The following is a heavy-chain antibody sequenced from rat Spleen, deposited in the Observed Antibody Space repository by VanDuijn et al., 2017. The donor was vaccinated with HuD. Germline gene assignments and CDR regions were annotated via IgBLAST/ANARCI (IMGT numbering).Heavy chain of an antibody. J-gene: IGHJ3*01. CDR1: GFTFSNFY. CDR3: TRGIYYGYNAFVY. Sequence: EVQLVESGGGLVQPGRSLKLSCTASGFTFSNFYMAWVRQAPKKGPEWVATISNTGGTTNYPDSVKGRISISRDNAKSTLYVQLNSLRSEDTATYFCTRGIYYGYNAFVYWGQGTLVTVSS. V-gene: IGHV5-25*01. CDR2: ISNTGGTT. D-gene: IGHD1-9*01.